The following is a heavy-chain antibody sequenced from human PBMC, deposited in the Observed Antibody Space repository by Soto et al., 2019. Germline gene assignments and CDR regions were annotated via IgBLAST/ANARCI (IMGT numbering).Heavy chain of an antibody. CDR3: ARTASITIFGVVIFEGSFDY. Sequence: PSETLPLTCAVYGGSFSGYYWSWIRQPPGKGLEWIGEINHSGSTNYNPSLKSRVTISVDTSKNQFSLKLSSVTAADTAVYYCARTASITIFGVVIFEGSFDYWGQGTLVNVSS. CDR2: INHSGST. J-gene: IGHJ4*02. CDR1: GGSFSGYY. D-gene: IGHD3-3*01. V-gene: IGHV4-34*01.